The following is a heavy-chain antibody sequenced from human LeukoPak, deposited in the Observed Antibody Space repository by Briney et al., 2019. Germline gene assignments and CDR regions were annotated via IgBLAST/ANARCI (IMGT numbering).Heavy chain of an antibody. Sequence: SETLSLTCTVSGGSISTYCWSWIRQPPGKGLEWIGYIYYTGNTSYNPSLKSRVTMSLDASKNQFSLELNSVTPADTAVYYCARGGNYWPQWWFDPWGRGTLVSVSS. CDR2: IYYTGNT. J-gene: IGHJ5*02. CDR3: ARGGNYWPQWWFDP. CDR1: GGSISTYC. V-gene: IGHV4-59*01. D-gene: IGHD1-26*01.